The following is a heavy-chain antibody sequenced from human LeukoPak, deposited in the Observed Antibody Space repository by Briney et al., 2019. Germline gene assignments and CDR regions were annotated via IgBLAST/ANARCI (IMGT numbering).Heavy chain of an antibody. CDR3: AREFPHDYGDYSPFDY. CDR2: INPSGGST. Sequence: ASVKVSCKASGYTFTSYYMHWVRQAPGQGLEWMGIINPSGGSTSYAQKFQGRVTMTRDMSTSTVYMELSSLRSGDTAVYYCAREFPHDYGDYSPFDYWGQGTLVTVSS. D-gene: IGHD4-17*01. CDR1: GYTFTSYY. J-gene: IGHJ4*02. V-gene: IGHV1-46*01.